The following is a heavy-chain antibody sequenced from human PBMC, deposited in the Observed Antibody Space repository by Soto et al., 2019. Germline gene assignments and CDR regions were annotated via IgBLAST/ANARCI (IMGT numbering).Heavy chain of an antibody. CDR2: IYYSGTT. V-gene: IGHV4-39*01. Sequence: SETLSLTCTVSGGSISSSSYYWGWIRQPPGKGLEWIGSIYYSGTTYYNPSLKSRVTISVDTSKNQFSLKLSSVTAADTAVYYCARHLWTGGAFGVVMNYYYYYGMDVWGQGTTVTVSS. CDR1: GGSISSSSYY. CDR3: ARHLWTGGAFGVVMNYYYYYGMDV. J-gene: IGHJ6*02. D-gene: IGHD3-3*01.